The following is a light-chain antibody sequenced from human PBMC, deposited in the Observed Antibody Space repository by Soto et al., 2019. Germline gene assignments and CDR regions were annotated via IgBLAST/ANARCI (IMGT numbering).Light chain of an antibody. J-gene: IGKJ1*01. CDR3: QQYGSSPQT. V-gene: IGKV3-20*01. CDR2: GAS. Sequence: EIELAECPGTLFFSTWEIVTLSCWASQYVSVRFLAWYQQKPGQAPRLLIYGASDRATGIPDRFTGSGSGTDFTLTINRLEPEDFAVYFCQQYGSSPQTFGQGTNVAIK. CDR1: QYVSVRF.